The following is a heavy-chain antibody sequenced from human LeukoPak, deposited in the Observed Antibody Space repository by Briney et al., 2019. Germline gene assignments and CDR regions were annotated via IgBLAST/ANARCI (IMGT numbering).Heavy chain of an antibody. V-gene: IGHV3-30*03. Sequence: PGRSLRLSCAASGFTFSSYGMHWVRQAPGKGPDWVAAVLSDGNKKYSADSVKGRFTISKDNSRNTLYLQMNSLRADDTAMYYCTRGKAKGQSSSWPFDYWGQGTLVTVSS. CDR1: GFTFSSYG. D-gene: IGHD6-13*01. J-gene: IGHJ4*02. CDR3: TRGKAKGQSSSWPFDY. CDR2: VLSDGNKK.